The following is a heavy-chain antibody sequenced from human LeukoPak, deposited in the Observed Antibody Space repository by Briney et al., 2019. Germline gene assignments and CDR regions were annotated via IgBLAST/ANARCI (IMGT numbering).Heavy chain of an antibody. J-gene: IGHJ6*02. V-gene: IGHV1-18*01. Sequence: ASVKVSCKASGYTFTSYGISWVRQAPGRGLEWMGWISAYNGNTNYAQKLQGRVTMTTDTSTSTAYMELRSLRSDDTAVYYCARDHHCTNGVCYTNYGMDVWGQGTAVTVSS. CDR1: GYTFTSYG. CDR2: ISAYNGNT. D-gene: IGHD2-8*01. CDR3: ARDHHCTNGVCYTNYGMDV.